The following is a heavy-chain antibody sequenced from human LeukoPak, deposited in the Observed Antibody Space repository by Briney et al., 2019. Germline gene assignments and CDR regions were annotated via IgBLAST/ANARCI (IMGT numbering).Heavy chain of an antibody. D-gene: IGHD6-13*01. V-gene: IGHV4-34*01. J-gene: IGHJ3*02. CDR1: GGSFSGYY. CDR2: INHSGST. Sequence: SETLTLTCAVYGGSFSGYYWSWIRQPPGKGLEWIGEINHSGSTNYNPSLKSRVTISVDTSKNQFSLKLSSVTAADTAVYYCARRNRYSSSWYGGLDAFDIWGQGTMVTVSS. CDR3: ARRNRYSSSWYGGLDAFDI.